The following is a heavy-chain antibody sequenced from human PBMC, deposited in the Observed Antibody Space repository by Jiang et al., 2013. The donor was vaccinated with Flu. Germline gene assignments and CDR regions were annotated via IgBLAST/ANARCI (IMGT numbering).Heavy chain of an antibody. D-gene: IGHD6-13*01. CDR3: ARICGSSWYGYYYYGMDV. CDR2: IYYSGST. CDR1: GGSISSSSYY. Sequence: GSGLVKPSETLSLTCTVSGGSISSSSYYWGWIRQPPGKGLEWIGSIYYSGSTYYNPSLKSRVTISVDTSKNQFSLKLSSVTAADTAVYYCARICGSSWYGYYYYGMDVWGQGTTVTVSS. J-gene: IGHJ6*02. V-gene: IGHV4-39*07.